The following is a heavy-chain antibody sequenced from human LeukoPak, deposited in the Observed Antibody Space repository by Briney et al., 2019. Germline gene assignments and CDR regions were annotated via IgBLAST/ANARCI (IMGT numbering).Heavy chain of an antibody. CDR3: TKEEFSGWGSQDY. J-gene: IGHJ4*02. CDR1: GFTVSSNY. Sequence: GGSLRLSCAASGFTVSSNYMSWVRQAPGKGLEWVSVIYTGGSTYYADSVRGRFSISRDNSKNTLYLQMNSLRAEDTALYYCTKEEFSGWGSQDYWGQGTLVTVSS. V-gene: IGHV3-53*01. D-gene: IGHD3-16*01. CDR2: IYTGGST.